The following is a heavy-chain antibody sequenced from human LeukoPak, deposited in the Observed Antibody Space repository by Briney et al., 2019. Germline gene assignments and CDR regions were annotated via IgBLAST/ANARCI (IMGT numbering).Heavy chain of an antibody. CDR1: GFTVSNDY. V-gene: IGHV3-53*05. CDR3: AKDRGRSKYYIDV. J-gene: IGHJ6*03. CDR2: IYSGGNT. D-gene: IGHD3-10*01. Sequence: PGGSLRLSCAASGFTVSNDYMTWVRQAPGKGLEWVSIIYSGGNTYYADSVKGRFTISRDDSRNTLFLQMNSLRAEDTAIYYCAKDRGRSKYYIDVWGRGTMVTVSS.